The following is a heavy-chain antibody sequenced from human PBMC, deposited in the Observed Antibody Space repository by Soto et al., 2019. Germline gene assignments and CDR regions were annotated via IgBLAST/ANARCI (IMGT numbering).Heavy chain of an antibody. Sequence: PGESLKISCKGSGYSFTSYWISWVRQMPGKGLEWMGRIDPSDSYTNYSPSFQGHVTISADKSISTAYLQWSSLKASDTAMYYCARHTRRDDYVWGSYRYIAAHFDYWGQGTLVTV. CDR2: IDPSDSYT. CDR3: ARHTRRDDYVWGSYRYIAAHFDY. D-gene: IGHD3-16*02. CDR1: GYSFTSYW. J-gene: IGHJ4*02. V-gene: IGHV5-10-1*01.